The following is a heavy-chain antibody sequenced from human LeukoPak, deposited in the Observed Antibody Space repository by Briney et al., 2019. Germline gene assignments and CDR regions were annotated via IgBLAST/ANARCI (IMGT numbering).Heavy chain of an antibody. CDR3: ARTGSSSSCYYMDV. CDR1: GGSFSGCY. J-gene: IGHJ6*03. V-gene: IGHV4-34*01. CDR2: INHSGST. D-gene: IGHD6-6*01. Sequence: SETLSLTCAVYGGSFSGCYWSWIRQPPGKGLEWIGEINHSGSTNYNPSLKSRVTISVDTSKNQFSLKLSSVTAADTAVYYCARTGSSSSCYYMDVWGKGTTVTVSS.